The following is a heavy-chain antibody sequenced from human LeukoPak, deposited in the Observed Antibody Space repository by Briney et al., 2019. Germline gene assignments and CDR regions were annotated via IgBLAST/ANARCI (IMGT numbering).Heavy chain of an antibody. J-gene: IGHJ3*02. CDR1: GGTFSSYA. CDR3: ARRPVFVQQQLYDAFDI. V-gene: IGHV1-69*06. D-gene: IGHD6-13*01. CDR2: IIPTFGTA. Sequence: GASVKVSCKASGGTFSSYAISWVRQAPGQGLEWMGGIIPTFGTANYAQKFQGRVTITADKSTSTAYMELSSLRSEDTAVYYCARRPVFVQQQLYDAFDIWGQGTMVTVSS.